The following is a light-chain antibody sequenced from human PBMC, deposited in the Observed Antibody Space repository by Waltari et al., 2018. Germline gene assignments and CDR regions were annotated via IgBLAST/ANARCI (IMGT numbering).Light chain of an antibody. CDR2: DAS. CDR1: QSVDSY. V-gene: IGKV3-11*01. Sequence: ERATLSCRASQSVDSYLAWYQQKPGQAPRLLIYDASNRATGIPARFSGSGSGTDFTLTISSLEPEDFAVYYCQQRSNWPPITFGQGTRLEIK. CDR3: QQRSNWPPIT. J-gene: IGKJ5*01.